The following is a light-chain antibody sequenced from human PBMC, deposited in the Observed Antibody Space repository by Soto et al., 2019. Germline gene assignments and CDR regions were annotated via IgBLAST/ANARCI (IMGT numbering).Light chain of an antibody. CDR3: QQYGSSST. J-gene: IGKJ5*01. CDR1: QSVSSN. CDR2: GAS. V-gene: IGKV3-20*01. Sequence: EIVLTQSPDTLSLSPGERATLSCRASQSVSSNLAWYQQKPGQAPRLLIYGASTRATGIPARFSGSGSGTDFTLTISRLEPEDFAVYYCQQYGSSSTFGQGTRLE.